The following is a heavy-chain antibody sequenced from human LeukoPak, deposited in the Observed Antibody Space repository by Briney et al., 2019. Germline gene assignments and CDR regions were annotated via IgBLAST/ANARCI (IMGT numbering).Heavy chain of an antibody. D-gene: IGHD6-13*01. CDR2: MYYSGST. CDR3: ARLTDSSSWHEPFYFDY. Sequence: PSETLSLTCTVSGGSINSYYWSWIRQPPGKGLEWIGYMYYSGSTNYNPSLRSRATISVDTSKTQFSLKLSSVTAADTAVYYCARLTDSSSWHEPFYFDYWGQGTLVTVSS. CDR1: GGSINSYY. J-gene: IGHJ4*02. V-gene: IGHV4-59*08.